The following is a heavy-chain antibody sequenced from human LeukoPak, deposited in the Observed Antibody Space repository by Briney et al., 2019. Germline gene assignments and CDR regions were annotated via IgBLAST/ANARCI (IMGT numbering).Heavy chain of an antibody. Sequence: PGGSLRLSCAASGFTFSSYAMGWVRQAPGKGLEWVSAISGSGGSTYYADSVKGRFTISRDNSKNTLYLQMNSLRAEDTAVYYCAKAIFGVVIRASMDVWGQGTTVTVSS. CDR2: ISGSGGST. CDR1: GFTFSSYA. J-gene: IGHJ6*02. CDR3: AKAIFGVVIRASMDV. V-gene: IGHV3-23*01. D-gene: IGHD3-3*01.